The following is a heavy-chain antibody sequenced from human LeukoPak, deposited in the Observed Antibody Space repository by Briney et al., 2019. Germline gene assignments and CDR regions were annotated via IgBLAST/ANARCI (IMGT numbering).Heavy chain of an antibody. J-gene: IGHJ4*02. CDR1: GGSFNGYY. V-gene: IGHV4-34*01. CDR2: INHSGST. CDR3: ARRASYYDSSGYYTTFDY. Sequence: PSETLSLTCAVYGGSFNGYYWSWIRQPPGKGLEWIGEINHSGSTNYNPSLKSRVTISVDTSKNQFSLKLSSVTAADTAVYYCARRASYYDSSGYYTTFDYWGQGTLVTVSS. D-gene: IGHD3-22*01.